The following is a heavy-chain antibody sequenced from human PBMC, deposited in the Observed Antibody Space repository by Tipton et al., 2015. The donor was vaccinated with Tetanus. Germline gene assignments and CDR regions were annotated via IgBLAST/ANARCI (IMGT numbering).Heavy chain of an antibody. CDR3: ARGVWFGPGPRYYFTH. Sequence: TLSLTCTVSGGSISSYYWSWIRQPAGKGLEWIGRIYTSGSTNYNPSLKSRVTMSLDTSKNQFSLKLNSVTAADTAVYYCARGVWFGPGPRYYFTHWGQGTLVTVSS. V-gene: IGHV4-4*07. D-gene: IGHD2/OR15-2a*01. CDR2: IYTSGST. CDR1: GGSISSYY. J-gene: IGHJ1*01.